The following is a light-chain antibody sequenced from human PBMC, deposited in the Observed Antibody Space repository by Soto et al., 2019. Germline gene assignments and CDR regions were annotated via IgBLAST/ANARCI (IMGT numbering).Light chain of an antibody. CDR3: QMYGSSPPWT. CDR1: QSLSSGY. CDR2: GAS. V-gene: IGKV3-20*01. J-gene: IGKJ5*01. Sequence: EIVLTQSPGTLSLSPGERATLSCRASQSLSSGYLAWYQQRPGQAPRLLIYGASSRATGIPDRFSGSGSGTDFTLSISRMEPEDFAVYYCQMYGSSPPWTFGQGTRLEI.